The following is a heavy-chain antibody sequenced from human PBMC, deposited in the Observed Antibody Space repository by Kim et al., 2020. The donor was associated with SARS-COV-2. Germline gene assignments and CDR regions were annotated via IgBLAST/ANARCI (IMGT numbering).Heavy chain of an antibody. Sequence: SLKSRVTISVDTSKNQFSLKLSSVTAADTAVYYCARTPPDYYGSGSYFDYWGQGTLVTVSS. CDR3: ARTPPDYYGSGSYFDY. J-gene: IGHJ4*02. V-gene: IGHV4-31*02. D-gene: IGHD3-10*01.